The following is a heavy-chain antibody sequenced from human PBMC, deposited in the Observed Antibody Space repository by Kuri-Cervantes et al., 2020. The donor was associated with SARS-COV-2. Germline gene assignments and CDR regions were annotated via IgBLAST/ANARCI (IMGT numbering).Heavy chain of an antibody. D-gene: IGHD1-26*01. V-gene: IGHV1-18*01. Sequence: ASVKVSCKGSGYSFTSYGISWVRQAPGQGLEWMGWISAYNGNTNYAQKLQGRVTMTTDTSTSTAYMELRSLRSDDTAVYYCARGPGSYHIWYYFDYWGQGTLVTVSS. J-gene: IGHJ4*02. CDR2: ISAYNGNT. CDR3: ARGPGSYHIWYYFDY. CDR1: GYSFTSYG.